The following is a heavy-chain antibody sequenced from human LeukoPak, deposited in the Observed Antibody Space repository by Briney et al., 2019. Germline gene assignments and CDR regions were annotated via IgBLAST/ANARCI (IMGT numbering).Heavy chain of an antibody. CDR1: GFTFSSYA. V-gene: IGHV3-30-3*01. CDR3: ARRGPFDY. CDR2: ISYDGSNK. Sequence: GGSLRLSCAASGFTFSSYAMHWIRQAPGKGLEWVAVISYDGSNKYYADSVKGRFTISRDNSKNTLYLQMNSLRAEDTAVYYCARRGPFDYWGQGTLVTVSS. J-gene: IGHJ4*02.